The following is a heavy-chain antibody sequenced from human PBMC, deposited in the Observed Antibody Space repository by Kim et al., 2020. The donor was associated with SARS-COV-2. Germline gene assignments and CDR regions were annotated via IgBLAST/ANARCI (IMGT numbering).Heavy chain of an antibody. CDR3: TARQGGGYSAY. CDR1: GFTFSDAW. CDR2: IKTKTDGGTA. Sequence: GGSLRLSCAASGFTFSDAWMIWVRQAPGKGLEWVGRIKTKTDGGTADYAAPVKGRFNIIRDDSKNTLYLQMNSLKTEDTAVYFCTARQGGGYSAYWGQGTLVTVSS. D-gene: IGHD1-26*01. J-gene: IGHJ4*02. V-gene: IGHV3-15*01.